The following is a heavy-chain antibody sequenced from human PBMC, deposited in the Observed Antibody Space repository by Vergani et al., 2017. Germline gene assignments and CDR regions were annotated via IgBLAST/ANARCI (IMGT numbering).Heavy chain of an antibody. Sequence: QVQLVESGGGVVQPGRSLGLSCAASGFTFSSYAMHWVRQAPGKGLEWVAVISYDGSNKYYADSVKGRFTISRDNAKNSLYLQMNSLRAEDTAVYYCARDHSIPPGYAFDIWGQGTMVTVSS. CDR3: ARDHSIPPGYAFDI. V-gene: IGHV3-30-3*01. D-gene: IGHD2-2*02. J-gene: IGHJ3*02. CDR2: ISYDGSNK. CDR1: GFTFSSYA.